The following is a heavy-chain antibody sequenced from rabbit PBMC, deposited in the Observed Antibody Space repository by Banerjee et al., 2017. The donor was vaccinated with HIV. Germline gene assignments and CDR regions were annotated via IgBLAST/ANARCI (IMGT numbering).Heavy chain of an antibody. J-gene: IGHJ6*01. Sequence: QEQLEESGGDLVKPEGSLTLTCTASGFSFSNKYVMCWVRQAPGKGLEWIGCINTSSGNTVYANWAKGRFTISKTSSTTVTLQMTSLTAADTATYFCARGSSYYSYYYVMDLWGPGTLVPVS. CDR3: ARGSSYYSYYYVMDL. CDR1: GFSFSNKYV. V-gene: IGHV1S45*01. D-gene: IGHD8-1*01. CDR2: INTSSGNT.